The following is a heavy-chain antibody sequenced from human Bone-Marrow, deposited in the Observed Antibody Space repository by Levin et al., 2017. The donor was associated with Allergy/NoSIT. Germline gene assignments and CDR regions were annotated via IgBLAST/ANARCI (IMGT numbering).Heavy chain of an antibody. CDR3: ARVVLGTFDY. Sequence: GGSLRLSCVASGFSLSTYYMQWVRQAPGKGLESVADIFPDGHTKLYTDSVRGRFTISRDTFANILYLQMNSLRPDDTAVYYCARVVLGTFDYWGQGALVTVSS. J-gene: IGHJ4*02. V-gene: IGHV3-30*19. CDR1: GFSLSTYY. D-gene: IGHD1-1*01. CDR2: IFPDGHTK.